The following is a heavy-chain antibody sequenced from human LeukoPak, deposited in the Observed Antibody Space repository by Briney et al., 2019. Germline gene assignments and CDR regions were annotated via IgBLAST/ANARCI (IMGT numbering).Heavy chain of an antibody. V-gene: IGHV1-46*01. Sequence: GASVKVSCKASGYTFTSYDINWVRQATGQGLEWMGIINPSGGSTSYAQKFQGRVTMTRDTSTSTVYMELSSLRSEDTAVYYCARNLGIAESLDYWGQGTLVTVSS. D-gene: IGHD7-27*01. CDR1: GYTFTSYD. CDR3: ARNLGIAESLDY. J-gene: IGHJ4*02. CDR2: INPSGGST.